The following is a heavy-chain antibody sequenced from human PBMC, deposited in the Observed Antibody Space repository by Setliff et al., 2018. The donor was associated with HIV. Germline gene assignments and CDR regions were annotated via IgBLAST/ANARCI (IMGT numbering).Heavy chain of an antibody. CDR2: INSNTYGDGGRT. CDR3: AKFPVFKWFGERQGWFDL. D-gene: IGHD3-10*01. J-gene: IGHJ5*02. V-gene: IGHV3-23*01. CDR1: GFTFGDYA. Sequence: SLRLSCTASGFTFGDYAMTWVRQAPGKGLEWVGFINSNTYGDGGRTYVAGPVKGRLSTSRDNSKNTMYLQMNSLRVEDTAVYYCAKFPVFKWFGERQGWFDLWGQGTLVTVSS.